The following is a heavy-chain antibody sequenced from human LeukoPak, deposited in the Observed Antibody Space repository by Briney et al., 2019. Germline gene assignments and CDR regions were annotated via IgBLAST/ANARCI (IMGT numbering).Heavy chain of an antibody. CDR1: GFTFDDHG. CDR2: IKWDGGRT. Sequence: PGGSLRLSCAASGFTFDDHGMSWVRHAPGKGLEWVSGIKWDGGRTGYADSVKGRFTISRDNAKNSVYLQMNSLRAEDTALYYCARIRGSGSVDYWGQGTLVTVSS. CDR3: ARIRGSGSVDY. J-gene: IGHJ4*02. V-gene: IGHV3-20*04. D-gene: IGHD3-10*01.